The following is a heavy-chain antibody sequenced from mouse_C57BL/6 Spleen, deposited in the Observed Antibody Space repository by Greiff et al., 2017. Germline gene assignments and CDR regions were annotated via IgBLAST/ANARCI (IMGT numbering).Heavy chain of an antibody. CDR2: IHPNSGST. J-gene: IGHJ1*03. V-gene: IGHV1-64*01. CDR1: GYTFTSYW. CDR3: AREEGSTGYLDV. Sequence: QVQLQQPGAELVKPGASVKLSCKASGYTFTSYWMHWVKQRPGQGLEWIGMIHPNSGSTNYNEKFKSKATLTVDKSSSTAYMQLSSLTSEDSAVYYGAREEGSTGYLDVWGTGTSVTVSS.